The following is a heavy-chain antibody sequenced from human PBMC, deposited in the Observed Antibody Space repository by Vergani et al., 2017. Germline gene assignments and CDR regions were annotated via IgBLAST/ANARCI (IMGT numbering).Heavy chain of an antibody. CDR1: GFTFSNYW. J-gene: IGHJ6*03. D-gene: IGHD1-26*01. V-gene: IGHV3-74*01. Sequence: VQLVESGGGLVQPGGSLRLSCTASGFTFSNYWMQWVRQAPGTGLMWVSRINRDGDSTSYADSVKGRFTISRDNAKNTLYLQMDSLSAEDTAVYYCARDGWELLDYFYYMDVWGKGTTVTVSS. CDR2: INRDGDST. CDR3: ARDGWELLDYFYYMDV.